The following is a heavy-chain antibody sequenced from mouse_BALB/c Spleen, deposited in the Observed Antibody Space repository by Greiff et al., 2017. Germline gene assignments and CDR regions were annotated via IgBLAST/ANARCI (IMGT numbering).Heavy chain of an antibody. V-gene: IGHV5-12-1*01. CDR1: GFAFSSYD. CDR2: ISSGGGST. CDR3: ARHHYYGSTFDY. J-gene: IGHJ2*01. Sequence: EVHLVESGGGLVKPGGSLKLSCAASGFAFSSYDMSWVRQTPEKRLEWVAYISSGGGSTYYPDTVKGRFTISRDNAKNTLYLQMSSLKFEDTAMYYCARHHYYGSTFDYWGQGTTLTVSS. D-gene: IGHD1-1*01.